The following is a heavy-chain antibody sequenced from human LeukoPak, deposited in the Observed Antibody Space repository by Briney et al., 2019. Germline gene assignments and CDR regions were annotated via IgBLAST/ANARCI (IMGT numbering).Heavy chain of an antibody. CDR1: GGSISSSSYY. V-gene: IGHV4-39*01. CDR2: IYYSGST. D-gene: IGHD4-17*01. Sequence: SETLSLTCTVSGGSISSSSYYWGWIRQPPGKGLEWIGSIYYSGSTYYNPSLKSRVTISVDTSKNQFSLKLSSVTAADTAVYSCARLVYGAHPLAYWAQGPLVTVSS. J-gene: IGHJ4*02. CDR3: ARLVYGAHPLAY.